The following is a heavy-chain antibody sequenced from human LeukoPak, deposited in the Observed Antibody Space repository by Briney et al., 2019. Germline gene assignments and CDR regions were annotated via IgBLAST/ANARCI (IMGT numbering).Heavy chain of an antibody. CDR3: AKGSHGYSSSSADY. J-gene: IGHJ4*02. Sequence: PGGSLRLSCAASGFTFSSYAIIWLRQAPGKGLEWVSVMSGSGGNTYYADSVKGRFTISRDNSKNTLYLQMNSLRVDDTAVYSWAKGSHGYSSSSADYWGQGTLVTVSS. CDR1: GFTFSSYA. D-gene: IGHD6-6*01. V-gene: IGHV3-23*01. CDR2: MSGSGGNT.